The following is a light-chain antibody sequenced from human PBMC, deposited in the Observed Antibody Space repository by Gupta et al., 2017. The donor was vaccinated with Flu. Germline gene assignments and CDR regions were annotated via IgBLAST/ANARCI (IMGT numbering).Light chain of an antibody. V-gene: IGKV3-20*01. CDR2: GAS. CDR1: QTVNNRF. CDR3: QQSGISPPDN. Sequence: EIVLTQSPGTLSLSPGETATLSCRASQTVNNRFLAWYQQKPGQAPRLLIYGASSRATGIPDRFSGSGSGTDFTLTISRREPEDFAVYYCQQSGISPPDNFGQGTKLEIK. J-gene: IGKJ2*01.